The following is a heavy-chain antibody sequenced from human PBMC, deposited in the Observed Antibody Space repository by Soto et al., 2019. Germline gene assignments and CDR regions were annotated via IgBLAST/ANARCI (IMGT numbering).Heavy chain of an antibody. Sequence: ASVKVSCKASGYTFTSYYMHWVRQAPGQGLEWMGIINPSGGSTSYAQKFQGRVTITRDTSTSTVYMELSSLRSEDTAVYYCARELLAATMSYYYYGMDVWGQGTTVTVSS. D-gene: IGHD1-26*01. J-gene: IGHJ6*02. V-gene: IGHV1-46*01. CDR1: GYTFTSYY. CDR3: ARELLAATMSYYYYGMDV. CDR2: INPSGGST.